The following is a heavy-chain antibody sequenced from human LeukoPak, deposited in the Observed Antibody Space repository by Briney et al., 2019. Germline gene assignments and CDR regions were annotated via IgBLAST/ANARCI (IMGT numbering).Heavy chain of an antibody. CDR2: IIPIFSAT. CDR3: ARWAASTVTTFWGPGDC. V-gene: IGHV1-69*01. J-gene: IGHJ4*02. CDR1: GGNFRSYA. D-gene: IGHD4-17*01. Sequence: SVKVSCKAAGGNFRSYAINWVRQAPGQGLEWMGGIIPIFSATTYAQEFQGRVTLTADESTSTAYMELNNLKSEDTAVYYCARWAASTVTTFWGPGDCWGQGTLVTVSS.